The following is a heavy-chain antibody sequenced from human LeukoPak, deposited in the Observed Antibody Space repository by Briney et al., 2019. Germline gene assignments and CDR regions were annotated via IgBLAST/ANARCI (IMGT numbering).Heavy chain of an antibody. CDR1: GYTFTSYD. J-gene: IGHJ6*02. Sequence: ASVKVSCKASGYTFTSYDINWVRPATGQGLEWMGWMNPNSGNTGYAQKFQGRVTMTRNTSISTAYMKLSSLRSEDTSVYYCASTSPQICYYYYGMDVWGQGTTVTVSS. V-gene: IGHV1-8*01. CDR3: ASTSPQICYYYYGMDV. CDR2: MNPNSGNT.